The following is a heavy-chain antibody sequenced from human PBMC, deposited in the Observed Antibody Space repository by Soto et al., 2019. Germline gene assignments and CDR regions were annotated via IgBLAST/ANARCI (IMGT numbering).Heavy chain of an antibody. CDR2: IYYSGRT. Sequence: QVQLQESGPGLVKPSETLSLTCSISGGSISDYQWNWIRQPPGKGLEWIGYIYYSGRTNYNPSLKSRLTISLDTSTRQFSLRLRSVTAADTAVSYCARMRGLGEISPYLDYWGQGALVTVSS. CDR3: ARMRGLGEISPYLDY. J-gene: IGHJ4*02. CDR1: GGSISDYQ. V-gene: IGHV4-59*01. D-gene: IGHD3-16*01.